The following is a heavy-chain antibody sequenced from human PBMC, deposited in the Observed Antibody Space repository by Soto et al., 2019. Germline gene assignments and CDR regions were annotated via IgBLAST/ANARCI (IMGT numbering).Heavy chain of an antibody. CDR2: IWSDGTNK. D-gene: IGHD3-22*01. V-gene: IGHV3-33*08. CDR3: ARDYYKYYDSSGYYRSPAY. J-gene: IGHJ4*02. CDR1: GFSFSTYG. Sequence: GGSLRLSCAASGFSFSTYGMHWVRQAPGKGLEWVALIWSDGTNKYYADSVKGRFTISRDNSKKTLYLQMNSLRAEDTAVYYCARDYYKYYDSSGYYRSPAYWGQGTLVTVSS.